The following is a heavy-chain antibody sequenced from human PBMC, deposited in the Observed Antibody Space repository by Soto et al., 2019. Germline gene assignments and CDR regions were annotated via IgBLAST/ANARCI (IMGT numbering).Heavy chain of an antibody. CDR2: TIPTVGAG. Sequence: EASVKVSCKASGGTFSSNPISWMRQAPGQGLEWVGGTIPTVGAGSYAQRFQGRVTITADTSTNTAYMELSNLRPEDTAVYYCARRQSNGYNRYFDSWGQGTLVTVSS. CDR1: GGTFSSNP. D-gene: IGHD5-12*01. CDR3: ARRQSNGYNRYFDS. J-gene: IGHJ4*02. V-gene: IGHV1-69*06.